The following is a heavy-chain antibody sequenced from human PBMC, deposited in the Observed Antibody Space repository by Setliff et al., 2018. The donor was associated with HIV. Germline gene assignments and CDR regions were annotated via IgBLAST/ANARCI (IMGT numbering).Heavy chain of an antibody. Sequence: ASVKVSCKGSGGTFSSYAISWVRQAPGQGLDWMGGIIPIFGPTNYAQKFQGRLTITADESTSTAYMELSSLRSEDTAVYYCVGLGYSFSYRWWFDPWGQGTLVTVSS. V-gene: IGHV1-69*13. CDR1: GGTFSSYA. J-gene: IGHJ5*02. CDR2: IIPIFGPT. CDR3: VGLGYSFSYRWWFDP. D-gene: IGHD5-18*01.